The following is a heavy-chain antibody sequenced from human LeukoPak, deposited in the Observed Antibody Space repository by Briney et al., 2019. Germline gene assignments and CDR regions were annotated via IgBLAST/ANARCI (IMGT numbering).Heavy chain of an antibody. Sequence: GGSLRLSCAASGFTVSSNYMSWVRQAPGKGLEWGSVIYSGGSTYYADSVKGRFAISRDNSKNTLYLQMNSLRAEDTAVYYCARGGYSSSWYEGSFDYWGQGTLVTVSS. CDR3: ARGGYSSSWYEGSFDY. CDR2: IYSGGST. J-gene: IGHJ4*02. CDR1: GFTVSSNY. V-gene: IGHV3-53*01. D-gene: IGHD6-13*01.